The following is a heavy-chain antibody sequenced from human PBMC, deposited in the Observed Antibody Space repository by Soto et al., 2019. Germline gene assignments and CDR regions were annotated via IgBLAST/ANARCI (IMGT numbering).Heavy chain of an antibody. CDR1: GGSVSGYY. J-gene: IGHJ6*02. V-gene: IGHV4-34*01. CDR3: ARNNYDFLSAEDYYYGMDV. CDR2: INHSGST. D-gene: IGHD3-3*01. Sequence: PSETLSLTCTVSGGSVSGYYWSWIRQPPGKGLEWIGEINHSGSTNYNPSLKSRVTISVDTSKNHFSLKLSSVTAADTAVYYCARNNYDFLSAEDYYYGMDVWGQGTTVTVSS.